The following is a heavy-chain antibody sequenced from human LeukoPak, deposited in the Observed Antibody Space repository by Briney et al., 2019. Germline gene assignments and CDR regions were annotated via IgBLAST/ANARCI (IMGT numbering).Heavy chain of an antibody. J-gene: IGHJ4*02. CDR2: ISGSGSYT. CDR1: GFTVSDYS. CDR3: AKPQHPAY. V-gene: IGHV3-23*01. Sequence: PGGSLRLSCAASGFTVSDYSMAWVRQAPGKGLEWVSAISGSGSYTDYADSVKGRFTISRDNSKNTLYLQMNSLRAEDTAVYYCAKPQHPAYWGQGTLVTVSS.